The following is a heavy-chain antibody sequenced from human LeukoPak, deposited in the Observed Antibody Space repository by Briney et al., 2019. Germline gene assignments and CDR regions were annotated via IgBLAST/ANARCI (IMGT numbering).Heavy chain of an antibody. J-gene: IGHJ6*03. CDR2: VPYDGSTR. V-gene: IGHV3-30*02. CDR1: GFTFSTYG. Sequence: GGSLRLSCAASGFTFSTYGMHWVRQAPGKGLEWVAFVPYDGSTRYYADSVKGRFTISRDNSKNTLYLQMNSLSAEDTAVYYCAKLSGGYTYGLGAYYYYYYMDVWGIGTTVTVSS. D-gene: IGHD5-18*01. CDR3: AKLSGGYTYGLGAYYYYYYMDV.